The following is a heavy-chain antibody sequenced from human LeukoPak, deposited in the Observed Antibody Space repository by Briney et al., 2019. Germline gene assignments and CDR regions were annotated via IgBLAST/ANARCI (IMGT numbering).Heavy chain of an antibody. J-gene: IGHJ4*02. CDR2: IYTSGST. Sequence: PSETLSLTCTVPGGSISSYYWSWIRQPAGKGLEWIGRIYTSGSTNYNPSLKSRVTMSVDTSKNQFSLKLSSVTAADTAVYYCASSMGYGSGIQLDYWGQGTLVTVSS. V-gene: IGHV4-4*07. D-gene: IGHD3-10*01. CDR3: ASSMGYGSGIQLDY. CDR1: GGSISSYY.